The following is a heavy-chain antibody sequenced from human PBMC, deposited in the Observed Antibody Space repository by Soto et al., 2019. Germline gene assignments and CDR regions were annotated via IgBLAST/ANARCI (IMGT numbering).Heavy chain of an antibody. Sequence: SCSASEFTFSSYGMHWVRQARGKGLEWVAVISYDGSNKYYADSVKGRFTISRDNSKNTLYLQMNSLRAEDTAVYYCAKDTYYYDSSGYNYFDYWGQGTLVTVYS. V-gene: IGHV3-30*18. CDR2: ISYDGSNK. D-gene: IGHD3-22*01. CDR1: EFTFSSYG. CDR3: AKDTYYYDSSGYNYFDY. J-gene: IGHJ4*02.